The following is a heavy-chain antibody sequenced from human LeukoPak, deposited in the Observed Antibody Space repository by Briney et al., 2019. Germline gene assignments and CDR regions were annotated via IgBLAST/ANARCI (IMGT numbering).Heavy chain of an antibody. Sequence: SGTLSLTCAVSGGSISSSNWWSWVRPPPGKGLEWIGEIYHSGSTNYNPSLKSRVTISVDKSKNQFSLKLSSVTAADTAVYYCARTSGYSSSWYGYWGQGTLVTVSS. V-gene: IGHV4-4*02. CDR2: IYHSGST. D-gene: IGHD6-13*01. J-gene: IGHJ4*02. CDR3: ARTSGYSSSWYGY. CDR1: GGSISSSNW.